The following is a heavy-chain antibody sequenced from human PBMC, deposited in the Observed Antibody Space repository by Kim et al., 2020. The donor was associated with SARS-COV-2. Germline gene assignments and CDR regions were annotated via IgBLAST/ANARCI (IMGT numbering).Heavy chain of an antibody. D-gene: IGHD6-6*01. CDR2: ISAYNGNT. Sequence: ASVKVSCKASGYTFTSYGISWVRQAPGQGLEWMGWISAYNGNTNYAQKLQGRVTMTTDTSTSTAYMELRSLRSDDTAVYYCARVDIAARLTYYYYGMDVWGQGTAVTVSS. V-gene: IGHV1-18*04. J-gene: IGHJ6*02. CDR1: GYTFTSYG. CDR3: ARVDIAARLTYYYYGMDV.